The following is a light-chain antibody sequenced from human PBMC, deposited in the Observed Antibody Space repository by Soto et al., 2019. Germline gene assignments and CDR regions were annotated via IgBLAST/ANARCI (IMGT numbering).Light chain of an antibody. CDR3: QQRNNWPWT. CDR1: QSVSSY. V-gene: IGKV3-11*01. Sequence: DIVLTQSPATLSLSPLQTATPSCVASQSVSSYLAWYQQKAGQAPRLLIYEGSNRATGIPTRFSGSGSGTDFTLTISGLEPEDFAVYYCQQRNNWPWTFGQGTTVDIK. J-gene: IGKJ1*01. CDR2: EGS.